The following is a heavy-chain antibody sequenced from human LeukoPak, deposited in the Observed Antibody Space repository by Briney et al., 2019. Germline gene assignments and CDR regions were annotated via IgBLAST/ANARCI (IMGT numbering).Heavy chain of an antibody. Sequence: GGSLRLSCGASGFTFSSYAMSWVRQAPGKGLEWVSGISGSGGSTYYADSVKGRFTISRDNSKNTLYLQMNSLRAEDTAVYYCAKDPSYYDSSGHYYGGAFDIWGQGTMVTVSS. V-gene: IGHV3-23*01. CDR3: AKDPSYYDSSGHYYGGAFDI. D-gene: IGHD3-22*01. CDR2: ISGSGGST. J-gene: IGHJ3*02. CDR1: GFTFSSYA.